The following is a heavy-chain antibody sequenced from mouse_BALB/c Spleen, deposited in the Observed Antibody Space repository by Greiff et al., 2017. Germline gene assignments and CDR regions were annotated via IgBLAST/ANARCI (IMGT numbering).Heavy chain of an antibody. D-gene: IGHD3-1*01. V-gene: IGHV1-9*01. CDR1: GYTFSSYW. CDR3: ARPSGYLYAMDY. J-gene: IGHJ4*01. CDR2: ILPGSGST. Sequence: QVQLKQSGAELMKPGASVKISCKATGYTFSSYWIEWVKQRPGHGLEWIGEILPGSGSTNYNEKFKGKATFTADTSSNTAYMQLSSLTSEDSAVYYCARPSGYLYAMDYWGQGTSVTVSS.